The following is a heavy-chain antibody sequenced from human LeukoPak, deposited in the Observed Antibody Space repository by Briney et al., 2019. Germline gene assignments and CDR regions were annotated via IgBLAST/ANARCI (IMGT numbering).Heavy chain of an antibody. Sequence: ASVKVSCQASGYSFTSYGISWVRQAPGQGLEWMGWISAYNGNTNYAQKLQGRVTMTTDTSTSKAYMELRSLRSDDTAVYYCARVREIYYNSGSYYPQNFDYWGQGTLVTVSS. CDR2: ISAYNGNT. CDR1: GYSFTSYG. D-gene: IGHD3-10*01. J-gene: IGHJ4*02. CDR3: ARVREIYYNSGSYYPQNFDY. V-gene: IGHV1-18*04.